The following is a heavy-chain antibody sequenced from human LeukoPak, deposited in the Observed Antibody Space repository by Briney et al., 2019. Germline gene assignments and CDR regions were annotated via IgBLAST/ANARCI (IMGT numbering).Heavy chain of an antibody. J-gene: IGHJ4*02. CDR1: GFTFSSYA. Sequence: GGSLRLSCAASGFTFSSYAMSWVRQAPGKGLEWVSAISGSGGSTYYADSVKGRFTISRDNSKNTLYLQMNSLRAEDTAVYYCARDSGPLAAAGYFDYWGQGTLVTVSS. CDR3: ARDSGPLAAAGYFDY. D-gene: IGHD6-13*01. CDR2: ISGSGGST. V-gene: IGHV3-23*01.